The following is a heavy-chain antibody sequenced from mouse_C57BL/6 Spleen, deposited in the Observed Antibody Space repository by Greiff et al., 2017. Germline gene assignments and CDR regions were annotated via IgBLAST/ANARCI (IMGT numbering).Heavy chain of an antibody. J-gene: IGHJ4*01. Sequence: VQLQQSGPELVKPGASVKISCKASGYAFSSSWMNWVKQRPGKGLEWIGRIYPGDGDTNYNGQFKGKATLTADKSSSTAYMQLSSLTSEDSAVYFCARGYDYPHYYAMDYWGQGTSVTVSS. CDR1: GYAFSSSW. D-gene: IGHD2-4*01. CDR2: IYPGDGDT. V-gene: IGHV1-82*01. CDR3: ARGYDYPHYYAMDY.